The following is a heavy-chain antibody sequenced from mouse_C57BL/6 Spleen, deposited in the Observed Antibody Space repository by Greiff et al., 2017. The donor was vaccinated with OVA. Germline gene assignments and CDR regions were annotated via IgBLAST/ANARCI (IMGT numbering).Heavy chain of an antibody. D-gene: IGHD2-5*01. CDR1: GYTFTSYW. CDR2: IYPGSGST. Sequence: VQLQQPGAELVKPGASVKMSCKASGYTFTSYWITWVKQRPGQGLEWIGDIYPGSGSTNYNEKFKSKATLTVDTSSSTAYMQLSSLTSEDSAVYYCARQAYYSNYGWFAYWGQGTLVTVSA. J-gene: IGHJ3*01. CDR3: ARQAYYSNYGWFAY. V-gene: IGHV1-55*01.